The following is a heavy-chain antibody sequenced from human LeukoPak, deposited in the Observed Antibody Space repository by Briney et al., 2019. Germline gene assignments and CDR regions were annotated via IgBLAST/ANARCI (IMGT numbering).Heavy chain of an antibody. J-gene: IGHJ5*02. CDR3: ARKFTGFDP. Sequence: ASVKVSCKASGYTFTSYYMHWVRQAPGQGLEWMGIINPSGGSTSYAQKFQGRVTITADESTSTAYMELSSLRSEDTAVYYCARKFTGFDPWGQGTLVTVSS. V-gene: IGHV1-46*01. D-gene: IGHD3-16*01. CDR1: GYTFTSYY. CDR2: INPSGGST.